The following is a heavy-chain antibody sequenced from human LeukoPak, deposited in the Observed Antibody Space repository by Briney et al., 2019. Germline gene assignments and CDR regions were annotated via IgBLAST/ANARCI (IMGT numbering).Heavy chain of an antibody. V-gene: IGHV1-69*13. CDR2: IVPIFGTA. Sequence: SVKVSCKASGGTFSRYAISWVRQAPGQGLEWMGGIVPIFGTANYAQKFQGRVTITADESTSTAYMELSSLRSEDTAVYYCARVIFDPYYGGNSYYFDYWGQGTLVTVSS. CDR1: GGTFSRYA. J-gene: IGHJ4*02. CDR3: ARVIFDPYYGGNSYYFDY. D-gene: IGHD4-23*01.